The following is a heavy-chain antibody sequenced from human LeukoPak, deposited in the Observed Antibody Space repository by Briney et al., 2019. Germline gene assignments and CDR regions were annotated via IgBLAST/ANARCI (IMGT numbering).Heavy chain of an antibody. CDR2: IIPILGIA. D-gene: IGHD6-13*01. J-gene: IGHJ4*02. CDR3: ARASYSSSWPANDY. CDR1: GGTFSSYA. Sequence: SVKVSCKASGGTFSSYAISWVRQAPGQGLEWMGRIIPILGIANYAQKFQGRVTITADKSTSTAYMELSSLRSEDTAVYYCARASYSSSWPANDYWGQGTLVTVSS. V-gene: IGHV1-69*04.